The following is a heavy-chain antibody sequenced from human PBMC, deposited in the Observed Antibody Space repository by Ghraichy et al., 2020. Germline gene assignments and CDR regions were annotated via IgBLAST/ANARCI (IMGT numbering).Heavy chain of an antibody. CDR2: IYTSGST. Sequence: SETLSLTCTVSGGSISSGSYYWSWIRQPAGKGLEWIGRIYTSGSTNYNPSLKSRVTISVDTSKNQFSLKLSSVTAADTAVYYCARAQPTVILHYWYFDLWGRGTLVTVSS. D-gene: IGHD4-17*01. J-gene: IGHJ2*01. CDR1: GGSISSGSYY. V-gene: IGHV4-61*02. CDR3: ARAQPTVILHYWYFDL.